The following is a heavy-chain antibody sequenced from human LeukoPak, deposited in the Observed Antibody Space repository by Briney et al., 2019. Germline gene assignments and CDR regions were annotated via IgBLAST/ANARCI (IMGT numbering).Heavy chain of an antibody. V-gene: IGHV3-21*01. J-gene: IGHJ4*02. Sequence: GGSLRLSCAASGFTFSSYSMNWVRQAPGKGLEGVSSISSSSSYIYYADSVKGRFTISRDNAKNSLYLQMNSLRAEDTAVYYCARVSAAAGTDTDWGQGTLVTVSS. CDR2: ISSSSSYI. CDR1: GFTFSSYS. D-gene: IGHD6-13*01. CDR3: ARVSAAAGTDTD.